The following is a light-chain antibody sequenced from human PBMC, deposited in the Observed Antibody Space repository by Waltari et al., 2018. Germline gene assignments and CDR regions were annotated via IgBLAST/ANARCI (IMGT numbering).Light chain of an antibody. CDR1: QGISSA. Sequence: AIQLTQSPSSLSASVGDRVTITCRASQGISSALAWYQQKPGKAPKLLIYDASSLESGDPSRFSGSGSGTDFTLTISSLQPEDFATYYCQQFNSYPLFGGGTKVEIK. V-gene: IGKV1-13*02. J-gene: IGKJ4*01. CDR3: QQFNSYPL. CDR2: DAS.